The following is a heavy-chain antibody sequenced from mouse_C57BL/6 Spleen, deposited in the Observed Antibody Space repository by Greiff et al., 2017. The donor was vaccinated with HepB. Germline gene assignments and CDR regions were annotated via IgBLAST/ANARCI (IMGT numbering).Heavy chain of an antibody. J-gene: IGHJ1*03. Sequence: VQLQESGPELVKPGASVKISCKASGYTFTDYYINWVKQRPGQGLEWIGWIFPGSGSTYYNEKFKGKATLTVDKSSSTAYMLLSSLTSEDSAVYFCARSGLLRYWYFDVWGTGTTVTVSS. CDR1: GYTFTDYY. D-gene: IGHD1-1*01. CDR2: IFPGSGST. CDR3: ARSGLLRYWYFDV. V-gene: IGHV1-75*01.